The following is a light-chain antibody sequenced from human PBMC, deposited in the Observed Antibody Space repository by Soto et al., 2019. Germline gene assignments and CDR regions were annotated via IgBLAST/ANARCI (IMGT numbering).Light chain of an antibody. CDR3: SSYTSSSTVV. CDR2: EVS. Sequence: ALTQPPSVSGSPGQSVTISCTGTSSDVGSYNRVSWYQQPPGTAPKLMIYEVSNRPSGVPDRFSGSKSGNTASLTISGLQAEDEADYYCSSYTSSSTVVFGGGTKLTVL. V-gene: IGLV2-18*02. J-gene: IGLJ2*01. CDR1: SSDVGSYNR.